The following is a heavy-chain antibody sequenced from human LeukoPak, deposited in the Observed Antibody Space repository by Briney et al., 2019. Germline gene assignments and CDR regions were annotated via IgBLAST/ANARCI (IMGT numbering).Heavy chain of an antibody. CDR1: GFTFSTYA. J-gene: IGHJ4*02. Sequence: GGSLRLSCAASGFTFSTYAMTWVRQAPGKGLEWVSTITGSGGTTNYADSVKGRFTISRHNSKNTLYLQMNSLRAEDTAVYYCARAPYGGTYFDYWGQGTLVTVSS. D-gene: IGHD4-23*01. V-gene: IGHV3-23*01. CDR3: ARAPYGGTYFDY. CDR2: ITGSGGTT.